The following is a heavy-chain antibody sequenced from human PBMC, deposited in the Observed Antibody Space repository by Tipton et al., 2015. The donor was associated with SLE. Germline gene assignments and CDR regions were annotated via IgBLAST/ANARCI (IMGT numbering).Heavy chain of an antibody. V-gene: IGHV4-59*01. D-gene: IGHD3-16*01. CDR1: GGSISSYF. CDR3: ARDSLNWGSYYHGMDV. CDR2: IFYTGST. Sequence: LRLSCTVSGGSISSYFWTWIRQPPGKGLEWIGHIFYTGSTRYNPSLKSRVTISVDTSKSQIFLKMSSVTAADTAVYYCARDSLNWGSYYHGMDVWGQGTTVTVSS. J-gene: IGHJ6*02.